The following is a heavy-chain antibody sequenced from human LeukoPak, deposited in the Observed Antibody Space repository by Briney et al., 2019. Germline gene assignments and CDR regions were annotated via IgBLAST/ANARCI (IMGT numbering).Heavy chain of an antibody. V-gene: IGHV4-39*01. J-gene: IGHJ5*02. Sequence: SETLSLTCTVSGGSISSSSYYWGWIRQPPGKGLEWIGSIYYSGSTYYNPSLKSRVTISVDTSKNQFSLKLSSVTAADTAVYYCARQLRFLEWLPHWFDPWGQGTLVTVSS. CDR2: IYYSGST. CDR3: ARQLRFLEWLPHWFDP. CDR1: GGSISSSSYY. D-gene: IGHD3-3*01.